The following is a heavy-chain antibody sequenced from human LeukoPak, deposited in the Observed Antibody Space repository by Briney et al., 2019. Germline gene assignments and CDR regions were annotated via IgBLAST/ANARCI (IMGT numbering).Heavy chain of an antibody. CDR3: ARDAPNWGSKGACMDV. CDR2: IYTSGST. J-gene: IGHJ6*03. Sequence: PSETLSLTCTVSGGSISSYYWSWIRQPAGKGLEWIGRIYTSGSTNYNPSLKSRVTMSVDTSKNQFSLKLSSVTAADTAVYYCARDAPNWGSKGACMDVWGKGTTVTVSS. CDR1: GGSISSYY. D-gene: IGHD7-27*01. V-gene: IGHV4-4*07.